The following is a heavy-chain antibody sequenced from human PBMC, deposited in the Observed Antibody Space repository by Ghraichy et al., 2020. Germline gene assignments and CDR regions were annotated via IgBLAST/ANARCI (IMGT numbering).Heavy chain of an antibody. CDR3: ARGGLLGGGYMDV. CDR1: GYTFTGHY. J-gene: IGHJ6*02. V-gene: IGHV1-2*04. D-gene: IGHD2-15*01. CDR2: INPISGGT. Sequence: ASVKVSCKASGYTFTGHYLHWVRQAPGQGLEWMGWINPISGGTNYAQKFQGWVTMTRDTSITTVYMDLSRLTSDDTAVYYYARGGLLGGGYMDVWGQGTTVTVSS.